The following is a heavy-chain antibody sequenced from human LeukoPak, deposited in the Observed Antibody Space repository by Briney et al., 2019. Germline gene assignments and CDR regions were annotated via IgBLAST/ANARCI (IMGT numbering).Heavy chain of an antibody. Sequence: SETLSLTCTLSGGSISSGGYYWSWIRQHPGKGLEWIGYIYYSGSTYYNPSLKSRVTISVDTSKNQFSLKLSSVTAADTAVYYCARLAAEKYYYYYMDVWGKGTTVTVSS. CDR1: GGSISSGGYY. J-gene: IGHJ6*03. D-gene: IGHD2-15*01. CDR3: ARLAAEKYYYYYMDV. CDR2: IYYSGST. V-gene: IGHV4-31*03.